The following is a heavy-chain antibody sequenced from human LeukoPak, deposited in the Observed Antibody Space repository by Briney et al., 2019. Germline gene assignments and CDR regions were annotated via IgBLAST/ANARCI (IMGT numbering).Heavy chain of an antibody. J-gene: IGHJ4*02. CDR3: AREYDTSGYYGTSDY. V-gene: IGHV3-20*04. CDR2: INWNGGST. Sequence: GGPLRLSCAGSGFTFSRHAVTWVRQAPGKGLEWVSGINWNGGSTGYADSVKGRFTISRDNAKNSLYLQMNSLRAEDTASYYCAREYDTSGYYGTSDYWGQGTLVTVSS. D-gene: IGHD3-22*01. CDR1: GFTFSRHA.